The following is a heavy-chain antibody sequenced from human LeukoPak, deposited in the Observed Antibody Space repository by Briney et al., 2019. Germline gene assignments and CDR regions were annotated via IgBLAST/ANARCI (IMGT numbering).Heavy chain of an antibody. D-gene: IGHD5-18*01. J-gene: IGHJ4*02. CDR3: ARSLGYSYISARPKPFDY. CDR2: INHSGST. CDR1: GRSFSGYY. V-gene: IGHV4-34*01. Sequence: SETLSLTCAVYGRSFSGYYWSWIRQPPGKGLEWIGEINHSGSTNYNPSLKSRVTISVDTSKNQFSLKLSSVTAADTAVYYCARSLGYSYISARPKPFDYWGQGTLVTVSS.